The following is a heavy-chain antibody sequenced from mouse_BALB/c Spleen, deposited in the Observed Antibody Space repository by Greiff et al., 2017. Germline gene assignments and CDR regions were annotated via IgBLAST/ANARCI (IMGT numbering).Heavy chain of an antibody. V-gene: IGHV14-3*02. CDR2: IDPANGNT. J-gene: IGHJ4*01. Sequence: VQLKESGAELVKPGASVKLSCTASGFTITDTYMHWVKQRPEQGLEWIGRIDPANGNTKYDPKFQGKATITADTSSNTAYLQLSSLTSEDTAVYYCARVRYDRYAMDYWGQGTSVTVSS. D-gene: IGHD2-12*01. CDR3: ARVRYDRYAMDY. CDR1: GFTITDTY.